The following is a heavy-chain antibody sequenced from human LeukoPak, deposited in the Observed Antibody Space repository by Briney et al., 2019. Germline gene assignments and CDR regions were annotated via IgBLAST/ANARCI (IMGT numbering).Heavy chain of an antibody. CDR3: ARGFRLERYNWNYGGYYYYMDV. CDR1: GGSFSGYY. Sequence: TPSETLSLTCAVYGGSFSGYYWSWIRQPPGKGLEWIGEINHSGSTNYNPSLKSRVTISVDTSKNQFSLKLSSVTAADTAVYYCARGFRLERYNWNYGGYYYYMDVWGKGTTVTVSS. CDR2: INHSGST. J-gene: IGHJ6*03. D-gene: IGHD1-7*01. V-gene: IGHV4-34*01.